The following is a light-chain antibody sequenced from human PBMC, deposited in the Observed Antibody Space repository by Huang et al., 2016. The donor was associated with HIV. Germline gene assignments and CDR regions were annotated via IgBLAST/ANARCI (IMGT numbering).Light chain of an antibody. Sequence: EIVLTQSPVTLSLSPGDRATLSCRASQSMGTYLAWYQQKSCQAPRLLIYDVSNRAACVPSRFRASVSETAFTLTIASLDPDDFAIYHCQQRSKWPLTFGGGTKVEMK. CDR1: QSMGTY. CDR2: DVS. CDR3: QQRSKWPLT. V-gene: IGKV3-11*01. J-gene: IGKJ4*01.